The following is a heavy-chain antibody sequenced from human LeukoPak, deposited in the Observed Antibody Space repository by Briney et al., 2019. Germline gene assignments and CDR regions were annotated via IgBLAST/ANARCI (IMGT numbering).Heavy chain of an antibody. CDR1: GFTFSNYE. D-gene: IGHD5-18*01. CDR3: ARDLVQLWSKDY. Sequence: PGRSLRLSCAAYGFTFSNYEFNSVRQAPGKGLEWVSYISSSGRNIYYADSVKGRFTISRDNAKNSLYLQMNSLRAEDTAVYYCARDLVQLWSKDYWGQGTLVTVSS. V-gene: IGHV3-48*03. J-gene: IGHJ4*02. CDR2: ISSSGRNI.